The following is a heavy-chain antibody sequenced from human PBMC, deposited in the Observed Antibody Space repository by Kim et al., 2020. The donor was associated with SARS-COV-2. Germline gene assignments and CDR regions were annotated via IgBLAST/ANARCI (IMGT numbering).Heavy chain of an antibody. D-gene: IGHD3-22*01. CDR3: GRDRHYYDTYDPGLDV. CDR1: GFTFSRYS. CDR2: ITSSSSYI. J-gene: IGHJ6*02. V-gene: IGHV3-21*01. Sequence: GGSLRLSCVASGFTFSRYSMHWVRQAPGKGLEWVSSITSSSSYIHYLDSVEGRFTISRDNAMNSLSLQMNSLTAEDTAVYYCGRDRHYYDTYDPGLDVWGQGTTVTVSS.